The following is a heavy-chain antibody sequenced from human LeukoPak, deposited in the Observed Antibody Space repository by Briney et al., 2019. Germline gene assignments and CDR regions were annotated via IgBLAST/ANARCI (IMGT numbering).Heavy chain of an antibody. CDR1: GGSFSGYY. CDR2: INHSGST. CDR3: NGYCSSTSWYGGGY. J-gene: IGHJ4*02. D-gene: IGHD2-2*03. Sequence: ASETLSLTCAVYGGSFSGYYWSWIRQPPGKGLEWIGEINHSGSTNYNPSLKSRVTISVDTSKNQFSLKLSSVTAADTAVYYCNGYCSSTSWYGGGYWGQGTLVTVSS. V-gene: IGHV4-34*01.